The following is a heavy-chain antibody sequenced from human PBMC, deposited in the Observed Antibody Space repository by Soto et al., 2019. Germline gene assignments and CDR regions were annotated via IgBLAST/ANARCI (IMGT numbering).Heavy chain of an antibody. Sequence: SETLSLTCTVSGGSINNYFWGWVRQPPGKGLEWIGYIYYTGSTDYNPSLKTRVTISKDTSRTRFSLNLNSVTAADTAVYYCTRRPDDYGAYLDVWGKGTTVTVSS. CDR1: GGSINNYF. V-gene: IGHV4-59*08. J-gene: IGHJ6*03. CDR2: IYYTGST. CDR3: TRRPDDYGAYLDV. D-gene: IGHD4-17*01.